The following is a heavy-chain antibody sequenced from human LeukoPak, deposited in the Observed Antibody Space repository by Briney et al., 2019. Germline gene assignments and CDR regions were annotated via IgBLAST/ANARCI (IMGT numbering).Heavy chain of an antibody. CDR2: INPNSDYT. CDR1: GYTFTDYY. Sequence: GASVKVSCKASGYTFTDYYIHWVRQAPGQGLEWMGWINPNSDYTFYAQKFQGRVTMTRDTSISTAYMELSRLRSDDTAVYYCARGGPAGEWFGELSYFDYWGQGTLVTVSS. V-gene: IGHV1-2*02. J-gene: IGHJ4*02. D-gene: IGHD3-10*01. CDR3: ARGGPAGEWFGELSYFDY.